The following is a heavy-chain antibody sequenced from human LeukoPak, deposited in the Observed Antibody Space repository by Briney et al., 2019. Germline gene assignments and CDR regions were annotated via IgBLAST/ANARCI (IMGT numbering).Heavy chain of an antibody. V-gene: IGHV4-34*01. CDR3: ARGDDFDYGVDV. CDR2: INHSGST. Sequence: SETLSLTCAVYGGSFSGYYWSWIRQPPGKGLEWIGEINHSGSTNYNPSPKSRVTISVDTSKNQFSLKLSSVTAADTAVYYCARGDDFDYGVDVWGQGTTVTVSS. CDR1: GGSFSGYY. D-gene: IGHD3-3*01. J-gene: IGHJ6*02.